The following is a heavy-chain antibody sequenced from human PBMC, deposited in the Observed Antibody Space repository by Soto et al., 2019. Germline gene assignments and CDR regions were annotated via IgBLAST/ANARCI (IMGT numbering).Heavy chain of an antibody. J-gene: IGHJ6*02. CDR2: ISYAGSNK. CDR1: GFTFSSYG. D-gene: IGHD3-10*01. CDR3: AKDQLRGVRGVITYYYGMDV. Sequence: QVQLVESGGGVVQPGRSLRLSCAASGFTFSSYGMHWVRQAPGKGLEWVAVISYAGSNKYYADSVKGRFTISRDNSKNAVYLQMNSLRAEDTAVYYCAKDQLRGVRGVITYYYGMDVWGQGTTVTVSS. V-gene: IGHV3-30*18.